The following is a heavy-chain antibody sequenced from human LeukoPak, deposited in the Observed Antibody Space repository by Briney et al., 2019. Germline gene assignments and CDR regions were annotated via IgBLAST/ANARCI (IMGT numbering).Heavy chain of an antibody. CDR3: ARGSHSSSWTIDH. Sequence: ASVRVSCKASGYMFTNYAIHWVRQAPGQRLEWMGWSNAANGNTGFSQEFQGRVTITRDTSASTAYMELSSLRSEDTAVYYCARGSHSSSWTIDHWGQGTLVTVSS. CDR1: GYMFTNYA. J-gene: IGHJ4*02. V-gene: IGHV1-3*02. CDR2: SNAANGNT. D-gene: IGHD6-13*01.